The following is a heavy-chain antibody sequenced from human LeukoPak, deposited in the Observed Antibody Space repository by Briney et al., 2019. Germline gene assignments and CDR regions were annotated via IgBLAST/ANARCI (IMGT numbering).Heavy chain of an antibody. J-gene: IGHJ6*03. CDR2: ISSGGKTI. Sequence: GGSLRLSCAASGFTFSTYSMNWGRQAPGKGLEWISYISSGGKTIHYADSVQGRFTISRDDAKNSLYLQMNSLRAEDTAVYYCAREGYCSSTSCPQKYYYMDVWGKGTTVTVSS. CDR3: AREGYCSSTSCPQKYYYMDV. CDR1: GFTFSTYS. D-gene: IGHD2-2*01. V-gene: IGHV3-48*04.